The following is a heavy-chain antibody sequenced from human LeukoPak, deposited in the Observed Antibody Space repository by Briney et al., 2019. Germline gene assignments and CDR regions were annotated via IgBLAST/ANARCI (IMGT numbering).Heavy chain of an antibody. D-gene: IGHD6-25*01. CDR3: ARDRQRAAAYYFDH. V-gene: IGHV3-23*01. J-gene: IGHJ4*02. Sequence: GGSLRLSCAASGFSFSSYAMSWVRQAPGKGLEWVSEIRGSGGSTYYADSVKGRFTISRDNSNNAIYLEMNSLRADDTAAYYCARDRQRAAAYYFDHWGQGALVTVSS. CDR1: GFSFSSYA. CDR2: IRGSGGST.